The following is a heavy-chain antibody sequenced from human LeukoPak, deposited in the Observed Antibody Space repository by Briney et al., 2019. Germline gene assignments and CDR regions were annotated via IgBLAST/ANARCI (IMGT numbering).Heavy chain of an antibody. V-gene: IGHV5-51*01. Sequence: GESLKISCKGSGYSFTSYCIGWVRQMPGKGLEWMGIIYPDDSDTRYSPSFQGQVTVSADKSVSTAYLQWSSLKASDTAMYYCAIGGDSTTSCYRCFVYWGQGTLVTVSS. J-gene: IGHJ4*02. CDR2: IYPDDSDT. CDR3: AIGGDSTTSCYRCFVY. D-gene: IGHD2-2*01. CDR1: GYSFTSYC.